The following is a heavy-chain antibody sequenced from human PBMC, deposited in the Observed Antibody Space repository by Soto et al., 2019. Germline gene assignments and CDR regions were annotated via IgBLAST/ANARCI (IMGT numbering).Heavy chain of an antibody. D-gene: IGHD1-7*01. Sequence: ESGGGLVQPGGSLRLSCAASGFTFSSYSMNWVRQAQGKGLEWVSYISSSSSTIYYADSVKGRFTISRDNAKNSLYLQMNRLRDEDTAVYYCARDRGWNYDLYYFDYWGQGTLVTVSS. J-gene: IGHJ4*02. CDR3: ARDRGWNYDLYYFDY. CDR1: GFTFSSYS. CDR2: ISSSSSTI. V-gene: IGHV3-48*02.